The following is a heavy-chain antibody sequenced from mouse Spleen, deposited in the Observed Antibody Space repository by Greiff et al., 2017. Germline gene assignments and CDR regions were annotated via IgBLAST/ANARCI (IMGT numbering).Heavy chain of an antibody. J-gene: IGHJ2*01. CDR2: IYPGDGDT. V-gene: IGHV1-80*01. CDR3: GRKEYYYGSSHFDY. Sequence: VQLQESGAELVKPGASVKISCKASGYAFSSYWMNWVKQRPGKGLEWIGQIYPGDGDTNYNGKFKGKATLTADKSSSTAYMQLSSLTSEDSAVYYCGRKEYYYGSSHFDYWGQGTTLTVSS. D-gene: IGHD1-1*01. CDR1: GYAFSSYW.